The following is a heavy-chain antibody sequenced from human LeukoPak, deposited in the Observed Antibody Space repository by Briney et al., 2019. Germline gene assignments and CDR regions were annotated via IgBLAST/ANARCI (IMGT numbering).Heavy chain of an antibody. CDR1: GGSFSGYY. D-gene: IGHD5-18*01. CDR3: ARGGRGYTYGSFGEEIDY. V-gene: IGHV4-34*01. CDR2: IIHSGST. Sequence: PSETLSLTCAVYGGSFSGYYWTWIRQPPGKGLEWIGEIIHSGSTNYNPSLKSRVTISLDTSKNQFSLKLTSVTAADTAVYYCARGGRGYTYGSFGEEIDYWGQGTLVPVSS. J-gene: IGHJ4*02.